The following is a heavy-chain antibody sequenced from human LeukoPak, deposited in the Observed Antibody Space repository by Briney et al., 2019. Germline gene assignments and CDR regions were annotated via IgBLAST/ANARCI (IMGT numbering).Heavy chain of an antibody. CDR3: ARVRGQLWPPDY. V-gene: IGHV4-59*01. CDR1: GGSISKYY. Sequence: SETLSLTCTVSGGSISKYYWSWIRQPPGKGLEWIGYRYHTGSAHYSPSLTSRVTISVDTSKSQSSLKMGSVTAADTAVYYCARVRGQLWPPDYWGPGTLVIVSS. D-gene: IGHD1-1*01. J-gene: IGHJ4*02. CDR2: RYHTGSA.